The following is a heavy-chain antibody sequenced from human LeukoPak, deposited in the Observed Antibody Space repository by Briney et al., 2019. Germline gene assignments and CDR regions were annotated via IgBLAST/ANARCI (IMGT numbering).Heavy chain of an antibody. CDR2: INHSGST. CDR3: ARWGSPVWGADYYYYMDV. J-gene: IGHJ6*03. Sequence: KPSETLSLTCAVYGGSFSGYYWSWIRQPPGRGLEWIGEINHSGSTNYNPSLKSRVTISVDTSKNQFSLKLSSVTAADTAVYYCARWGSPVWGADYYYYMDVWGKGTTVTVSS. V-gene: IGHV4-34*01. CDR1: GGSFSGYY. D-gene: IGHD3-16*01.